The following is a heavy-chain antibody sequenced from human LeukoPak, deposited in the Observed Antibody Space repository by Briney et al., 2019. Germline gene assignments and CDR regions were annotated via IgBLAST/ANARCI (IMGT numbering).Heavy chain of an antibody. CDR3: AKDRKAEYSLDY. CDR1: GFTVSSNY. D-gene: IGHD6-13*01. V-gene: IGHV3-53*05. Sequence: GGSLRLSCAASGFTVSSNYMSWVRQAPGKGLEWVSVIYSGGSTYYADSVKGRFTISRDNSKNTLYLQMSSLRAEDTAVYYCAKDRKAEYSLDYWGQGTLVTVSS. CDR2: IYSGGST. J-gene: IGHJ4*02.